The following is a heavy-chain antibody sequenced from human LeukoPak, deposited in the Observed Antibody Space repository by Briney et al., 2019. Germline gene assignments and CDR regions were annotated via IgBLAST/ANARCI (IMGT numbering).Heavy chain of an antibody. CDR2: MNPNSGNT. CDR1: GYTFTSYD. V-gene: IGHV1-8*03. J-gene: IGHJ6*03. CDR3: ARGTYYDFWSGSTPMDV. D-gene: IGHD3-3*01. Sequence: ASVKASCKASGYTFTSYDINWVRQATGQGLEWMGWMNPNSGNTGYAQKFQGRVTITRNTSISTAYMELSSLRSEDTAVYYCARGTYYDFWSGSTPMDVWGKGTTVTVSS.